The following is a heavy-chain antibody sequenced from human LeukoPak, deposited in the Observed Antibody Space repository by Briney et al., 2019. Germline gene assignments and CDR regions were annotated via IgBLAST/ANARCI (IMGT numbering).Heavy chain of an antibody. D-gene: IGHD3-16*01. CDR2: IKQDGSEN. J-gene: IGHJ4*02. CDR1: GFTFSTYW. V-gene: IGHV3-7*01. Sequence: HPGGSLRLSCAASGFTFSTYWMSWVRQAPGKGLEWVANIKQDGSENDYVDSVKGRFTISRDNAKNSLFLQMNSLRAEDTAMYYCARGRGGYYFDYWGQGSLVTVSS. CDR3: ARGRGGYYFDY.